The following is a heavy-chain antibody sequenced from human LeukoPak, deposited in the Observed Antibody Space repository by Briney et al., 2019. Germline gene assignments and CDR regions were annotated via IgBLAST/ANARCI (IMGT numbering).Heavy chain of an antibody. CDR3: ARNYGGNPGAFDI. V-gene: IGHV3-21*01. CDR2: ISSSSSYI. D-gene: IGHD4-23*01. J-gene: IGHJ3*02. Sequence: GGSLRLSCAASGFTFSSYSMNWVRQAPGKGLEWVSSISSSSSYIYYADSVKGRFTISRDNAKNSLYLQMNSLRAEDTAVYYCARNYGGNPGAFDIWGQGTMVTVSS. CDR1: GFTFSSYS.